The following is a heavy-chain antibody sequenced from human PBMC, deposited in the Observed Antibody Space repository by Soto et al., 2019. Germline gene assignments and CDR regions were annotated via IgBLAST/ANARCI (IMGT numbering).Heavy chain of an antibody. CDR3: AKVTDDQ. V-gene: IGHV3-23*01. CDR2: ISGGGGTT. J-gene: IGHJ4*02. CDR1: GVTFSTYT. Sequence: EVRLLESGGGFVQPGGSLRLSCAASGVTFSTYTLSWVRQAPGKGLEWVSTISGGGGTTYYADSVKGRFTISRDNSKNTMYLQMNSLRAEYTAVYYCAKVTDDQWGQGTLVTVSS.